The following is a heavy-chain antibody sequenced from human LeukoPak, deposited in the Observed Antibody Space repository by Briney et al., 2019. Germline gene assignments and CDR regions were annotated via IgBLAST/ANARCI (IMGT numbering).Heavy chain of an antibody. CDR2: IYYSGST. J-gene: IGHJ6*02. Sequence: PSETLSLTCTVSGGSISSYYWSWIRQPPWKGLEWIGYIYYSGSTNYNPSLKSRVTISVDTSKNQFSLKLSSVTAADTAVYYCARHPLMVRGVPLPFYGMDVWGQGTTVTVSS. V-gene: IGHV4-59*01. CDR1: GGSISSYY. D-gene: IGHD3-10*01. CDR3: ARHPLMVRGVPLPFYGMDV.